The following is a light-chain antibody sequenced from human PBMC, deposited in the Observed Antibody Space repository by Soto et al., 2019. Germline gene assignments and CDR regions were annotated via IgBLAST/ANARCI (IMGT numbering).Light chain of an antibody. CDR3: QQSYTAPLT. J-gene: IGKJ4*01. CDR2: AAS. Sequence: DIPMTQSPSSLSASVGDRVTITCRASQSISTYLNWCQQKPGKAPNLLIFAASTLQSGVPSRFSGSGSGTYFTLTIRSLQPEDFATYYCQQSYTAPLTFGGGTKVEIK. V-gene: IGKV1-39*01. CDR1: QSISTY.